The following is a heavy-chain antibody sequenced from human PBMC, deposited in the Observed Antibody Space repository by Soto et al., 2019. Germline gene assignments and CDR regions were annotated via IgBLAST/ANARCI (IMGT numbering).Heavy chain of an antibody. CDR2: MNPNSGNT. CDR1: GYTFTSYD. CDR3: ASVDFWSGHPRGWNY. V-gene: IGHV1-8*01. Sequence: ASVKVSCKASGYTFTSYDINWVRQATGQGLEWMGWMNPNSGNTGYAQKFQGRVTMTRNTSISTAYMELSSLRSEDTAVYYCASVDFWSGHPRGWNYWGQGTLVTVSS. J-gene: IGHJ4*02. D-gene: IGHD3-3*01.